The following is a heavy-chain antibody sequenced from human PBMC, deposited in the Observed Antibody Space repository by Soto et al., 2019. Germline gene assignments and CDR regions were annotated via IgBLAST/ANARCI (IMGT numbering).Heavy chain of an antibody. J-gene: IGHJ3*02. CDR2: INAGNGNT. CDR3: AREYGYDAFDI. CDR1: GYTFTSYA. V-gene: IGHV1-3*01. D-gene: IGHD4-17*01. Sequence: ASVKVSCKASGYTFTSYAMHWVRQAPGQRLEWMGWINAGNGNTKYSQKFQGRVTITRDTSASTAYMELSSLRSEGTAVYYCAREYGYDAFDIWGQGTMVTVSS.